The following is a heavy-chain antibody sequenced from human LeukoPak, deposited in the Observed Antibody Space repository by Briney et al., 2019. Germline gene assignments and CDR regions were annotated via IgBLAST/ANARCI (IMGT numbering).Heavy chain of an antibody. CDR3: ARSHYYGSGSYGFWFDS. CDR2: IKQDGSDK. J-gene: IGHJ5*01. Sequence: GGALRLSCVASGFRSSAYWMSWVRQAAGKGLELVANIKQDGSDKYYVHSVMGRFTISRDNAKNSLYLQMSSLRAEDTAVYYCARSHYYGSGSYGFWFDSWGQGTLVTVSS. D-gene: IGHD3-10*01. CDR1: GFRSSAYW. V-gene: IGHV3-7*01.